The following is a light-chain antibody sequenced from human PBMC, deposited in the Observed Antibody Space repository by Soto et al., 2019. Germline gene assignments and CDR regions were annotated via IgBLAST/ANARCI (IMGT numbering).Light chain of an antibody. V-gene: IGLV2-14*01. Sequence: QSALTQPASVSGSPGQSITISCTGTSSDIGSYNYVSWYQQHPGKAPKLMIYDVTNRPSGVSNRFSGSKSGYTASLTISGLQAEDDADYYCSSYTISSTLGVIFGGGTKLTVL. J-gene: IGLJ2*01. CDR2: DVT. CDR1: SSDIGSYNY. CDR3: SSYTISSTLGVI.